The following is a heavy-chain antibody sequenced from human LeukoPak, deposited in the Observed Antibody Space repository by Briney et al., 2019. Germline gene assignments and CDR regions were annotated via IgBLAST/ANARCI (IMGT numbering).Heavy chain of an antibody. V-gene: IGHV1-18*01. D-gene: IGHD5-24*01. CDR1: GYTFTSYG. J-gene: IGHJ5*02. Sequence: GASVKVSCKASGYTFTSYGISWVRQAPGQGLEWMGWISGYNGNTNYAQKLQGRVTMTTDTSTSTAYMELRSLRSDDTAVYYCARESLTWLQSRTSWFDPWGQGTLVTVSS. CDR3: ARESLTWLQSRTSWFDP. CDR2: ISGYNGNT.